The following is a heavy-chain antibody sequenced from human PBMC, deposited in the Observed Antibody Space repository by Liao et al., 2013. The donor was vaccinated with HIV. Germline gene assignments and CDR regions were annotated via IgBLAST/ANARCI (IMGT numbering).Heavy chain of an antibody. D-gene: IGHD1-26*01. CDR2: IYTGMSTTGTT. Sequence: QVRLQESGPGLVKPSQTLSLTCTVSGDLIRRDNYYWTWIRQPAGKGLEWIGHIYTGMSTTGTTNYNPSLKSRVSISADTSSNHVSLKLTSMTAADTAVYYCARVQWXPAPNWYSDLWAVAPWSFVSS. CDR3: ARVQWXPAPNWYSDL. V-gene: IGHV4-61*02. CDR1: GDLIRRDNYY. J-gene: IGHJ2*01.